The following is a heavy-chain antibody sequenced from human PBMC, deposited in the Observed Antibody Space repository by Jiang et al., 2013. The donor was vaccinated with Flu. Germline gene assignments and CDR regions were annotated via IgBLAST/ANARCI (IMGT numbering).Heavy chain of an antibody. J-gene: IGHJ4*02. V-gene: IGHV1-69*01. CDR3: ARDLGFGESDY. D-gene: IGHD3-10*01. Sequence: IPIFGTANYAQKFQGRVTITADESTSTAYMELSSLRSEDTAVYYCARDLGFGESDYWGQGTLVTVSS. CDR2: IPIFGTA.